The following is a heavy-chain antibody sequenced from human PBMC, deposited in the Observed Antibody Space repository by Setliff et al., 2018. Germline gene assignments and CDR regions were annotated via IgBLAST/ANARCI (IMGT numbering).Heavy chain of an antibody. CDR3: ARDREGAGNAYMDV. CDR2: SNSDESTT. V-gene: IGHV3-74*01. D-gene: IGHD1-1*01. Sequence: PGGSLRLSCAASGFTFSSYWMHWVRQAPGKGLVWVSRSNSDESTTNYADSVKGRFTISRDNAKNTLYLQMSSLRAEDTAVYYCARDREGAGNAYMDVWGKGTTVTVSS. CDR1: GFTFSSYW. J-gene: IGHJ6*03.